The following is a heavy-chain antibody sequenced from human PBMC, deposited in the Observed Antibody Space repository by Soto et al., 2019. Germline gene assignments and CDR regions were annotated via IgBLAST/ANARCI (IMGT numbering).Heavy chain of an antibody. CDR1: GFIFSSYA. Sequence: GGSLRLSCAASGFIFSSYAMSWVRQAPGKGLEWVSAISGSGGSTYYADSVKGRFTISRDNSKNTLYLQMNSLRAEDTAVYYCAKETQAAVYSSGWLDAFDIWGQGTMVTVSS. CDR2: ISGSGGST. V-gene: IGHV3-23*01. D-gene: IGHD6-19*01. CDR3: AKETQAAVYSSGWLDAFDI. J-gene: IGHJ3*02.